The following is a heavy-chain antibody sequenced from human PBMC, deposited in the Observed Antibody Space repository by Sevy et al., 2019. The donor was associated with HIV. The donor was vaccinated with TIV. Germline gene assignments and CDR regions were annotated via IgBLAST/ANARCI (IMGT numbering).Heavy chain of an antibody. D-gene: IGHD3-22*01. CDR3: ATTKDYYESSGYPFDY. CDR2: FDPEDDKT. Sequence: ASVKVSCKVSGSTLTKLSMHWVRQAPGKGLEWVGTFDPEDDKTIYAQQFQGRVTMTEDTSTDTAYMELKSLRSEDTAVYYCATTKDYYESSGYPFDYWGQGTQVTVSS. V-gene: IGHV1-24*01. J-gene: IGHJ4*02. CDR1: GSTLTKLS.